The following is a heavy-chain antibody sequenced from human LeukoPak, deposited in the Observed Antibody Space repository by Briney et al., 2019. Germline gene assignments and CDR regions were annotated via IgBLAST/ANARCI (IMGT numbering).Heavy chain of an antibody. Sequence: SETLSLTCTVSGGSISSYYWSWIRQPPGKGLEWLGYIYYSGTTNYNPSLKSRVTISVDTSKDQFSLKLSSVTAADTAVYYCARGVYIAAAQYGYWGQGTLVTVSS. CDR2: IYYSGTT. CDR3: ARGVYIAAAQYGY. D-gene: IGHD6-13*01. J-gene: IGHJ4*02. V-gene: IGHV4-59*01. CDR1: GGSISSYY.